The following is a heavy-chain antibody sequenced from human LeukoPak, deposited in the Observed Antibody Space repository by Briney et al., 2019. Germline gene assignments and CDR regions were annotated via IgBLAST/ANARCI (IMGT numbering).Heavy chain of an antibody. CDR1: GFILNKYW. CDR3: ARASTDNAGWHRGSFDY. V-gene: IGHV5-51*01. CDR2: IYPGDSDS. Sequence: GESLKIPCQTSGFILNKYWLGWVRQMPGKGLEWMGIIYPGDSDSRYSPSFQGQVTISADKSVSTAYLQWSSLRASDTAIYYCARASTDNAGWHRGSFDYWGEGTLVTVSS. J-gene: IGHJ4*02. D-gene: IGHD6-19*01.